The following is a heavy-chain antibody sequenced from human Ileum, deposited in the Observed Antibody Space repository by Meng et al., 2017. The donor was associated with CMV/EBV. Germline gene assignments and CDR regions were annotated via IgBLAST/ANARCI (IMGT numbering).Heavy chain of an antibody. CDR1: GYTFTSSG. CDR3: ARDFNYIYDH. J-gene: IGHJ4*02. CDR2: IRASNGHT. Sequence: ASVKVSCKASGYTFTSSGISWVRQAPGQGLEWMGWIRASNGHTNYPQKFQGRVTVTTDTSTSTAYMELRSLRSDDTAVYYCARDFNYIYDHWGQETLVTVSS. D-gene: IGHD1-7*01. V-gene: IGHV1-18*01.